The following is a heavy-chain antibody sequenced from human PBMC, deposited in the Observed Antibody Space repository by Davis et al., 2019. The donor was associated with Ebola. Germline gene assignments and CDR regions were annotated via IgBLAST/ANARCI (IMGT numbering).Heavy chain of an antibody. CDR3: AKGTAMVFGEFDY. CDR1: GFTFSGSA. V-gene: IGHV3-73*01. CDR2: IRSKANSYAT. Sequence: GESLKISCAASGFTFSGSAMHWVRQASGKGLEWVGRIRSKANSYATAYAASVKGRFTISRDNSKNTLYLQMNSLRAEDTAVYYCAKGTAMVFGEFDYWGQGTLVTVSS. D-gene: IGHD5-18*01. J-gene: IGHJ4*02.